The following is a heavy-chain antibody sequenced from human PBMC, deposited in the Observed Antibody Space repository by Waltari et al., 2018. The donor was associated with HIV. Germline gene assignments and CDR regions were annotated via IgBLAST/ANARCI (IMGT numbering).Heavy chain of an antibody. J-gene: IGHJ4*02. CDR3: ASTAQAEGY. Sequence: EVQLVESGGSLVQPGGSLRLSCTAAGFACRTYSFNWVRQPPGKGLEWIAYISSRRDTVYYAGSVKGRFTISRDNAKNSFYLQMNSLRPEDTAVYYCASTAQAEGYWGQGTLVTVSS. CDR1: GFACRTYS. CDR2: ISSRRDTV. D-gene: IGHD2-15*01. V-gene: IGHV3-48*01.